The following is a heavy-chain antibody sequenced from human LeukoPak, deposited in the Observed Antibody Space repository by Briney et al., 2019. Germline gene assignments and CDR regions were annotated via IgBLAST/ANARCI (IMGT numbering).Heavy chain of an antibody. CDR3: ARVPVYSSSWYAGCY. J-gene: IGHJ4*02. D-gene: IGHD6-13*01. CDR2: INHSGSS. CDR1: GGSFSGYY. V-gene: IGHV4-34*01. Sequence: SETLSLTCVVYGGSFSGYYWSWIRQPPRKGLEWIGEINHSGSSNYNHSLKSRVTISVDTSKNQFSLKLSSVTAADTAVYYCARVPVYSSSWYAGCYWGQGTLVTVSS.